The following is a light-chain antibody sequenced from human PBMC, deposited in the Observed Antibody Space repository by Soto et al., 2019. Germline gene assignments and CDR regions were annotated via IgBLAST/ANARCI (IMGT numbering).Light chain of an antibody. V-gene: IGLV2-14*03. Sequence: QSALTQPASVSGSLGQSITISCTGTSSDVGGYNYVSWYQHHPGKALKVLIYDVNHRPSGVSNRFSGSKSGSTASLTISGLQAEDEADYFCFSYTSSSAVVFGGGTKLTVL. CDR3: FSYTSSSAVV. CDR1: SSDVGGYNY. J-gene: IGLJ2*01. CDR2: DVN.